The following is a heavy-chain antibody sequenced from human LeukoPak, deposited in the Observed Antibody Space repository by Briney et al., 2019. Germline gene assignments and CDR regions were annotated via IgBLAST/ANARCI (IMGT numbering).Heavy chain of an antibody. V-gene: IGHV3-30*03. Sequence: PGGSLRLSCAASGFTFSSYGMHWDRQAPGKGLEWVAVISYDGSNKYYADSVKGRFTISRDNSKNTLYLQMNSLRAEDTAVYYCATQGGELITYWGQGTLVTVSS. D-gene: IGHD1-26*01. CDR2: ISYDGSNK. CDR1: GFTFSSYG. CDR3: ATQGGELITY. J-gene: IGHJ4*02.